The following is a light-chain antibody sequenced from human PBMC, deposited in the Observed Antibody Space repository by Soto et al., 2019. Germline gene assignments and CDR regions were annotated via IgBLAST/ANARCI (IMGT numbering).Light chain of an antibody. V-gene: IGKV3-15*01. CDR1: HRVSNY. J-gene: IGKJ1*01. CDR3: QQYGSSGT. CDR2: XXX. Sequence: EIVMTQSPATLSVSPGERATLSCRASHRVSNYLAWYQQRPXXAPXLXXXXXXXXXXXXPDRFSGSASGTEFTLTISSLQYEDFAVYYCQQYGSSGTFGQGTKVDIK.